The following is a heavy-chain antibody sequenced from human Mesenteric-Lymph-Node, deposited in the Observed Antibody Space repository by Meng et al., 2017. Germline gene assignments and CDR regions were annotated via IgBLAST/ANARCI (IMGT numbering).Heavy chain of an antibody. Sequence: QVQLVQSGAEVKKPGASVKVSCKPSGYNFPDYWLHWVRRAPGQGLEWMGRIDPKSGDTHYAQRFQGRVTMTGDTSISTAYMELSGLRSDDTAMYYCARDGSSGRFDNWGQGTLVTVSS. CDR3: ARDGSSGRFDN. J-gene: IGHJ4*02. CDR2: IDPKSGDT. D-gene: IGHD2-15*01. CDR1: GYNFPDYW. V-gene: IGHV1-2*06.